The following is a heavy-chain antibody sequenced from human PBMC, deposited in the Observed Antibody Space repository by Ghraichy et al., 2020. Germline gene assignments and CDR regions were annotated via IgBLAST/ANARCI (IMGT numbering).Heavy chain of an antibody. CDR2: INNDGKER. Sequence: GSLNISCKASGFSFSNSWMSWVRQSPEKGLEWVANINNDGKERYYVDSLKGRFTISRDNDKNSLFLQITRLRVDDTAVYYCAREPKRGALDYWGQGTLVAVSA. J-gene: IGHJ4*02. CDR3: AREPKRGALDY. V-gene: IGHV3-7*03. CDR1: GFSFSNSW. D-gene: IGHD3-10*01.